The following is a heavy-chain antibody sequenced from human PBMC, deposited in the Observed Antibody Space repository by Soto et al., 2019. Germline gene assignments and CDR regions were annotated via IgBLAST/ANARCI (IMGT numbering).Heavy chain of an antibody. J-gene: IGHJ6*02. CDR1: GYTFTSYY. CDR3: ARDPSYSGYDYYYGMDV. Sequence: ASVKVSCKASGYTFTSYYMHWVRQAPGQGLEWMGIINPSGGSTSYAQKFQGRVTITADKSTSTAYMELSSLRSEDTAVYYCARDPSYSGYDYYYGMDVWGQGTTVTVSS. CDR2: INPSGGST. V-gene: IGHV1-46*01. D-gene: IGHD5-12*01.